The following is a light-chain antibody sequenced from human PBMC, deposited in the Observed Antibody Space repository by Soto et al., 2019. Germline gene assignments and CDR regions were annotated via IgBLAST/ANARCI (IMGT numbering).Light chain of an antibody. Sequence: EIPLTQSPSSLAASVGYRLTLTCRASRNVSIYLNWYQHKPGKGPTLLIHATSNLQIGVPSRFSGSGSGTEFTLTISSLEPEDFGTYYCQQSYKMPSFGQGTRLEI. V-gene: IGKV1-39*01. CDR3: QQSYKMPS. J-gene: IGKJ5*01. CDR1: RNVSIY. CDR2: ATS.